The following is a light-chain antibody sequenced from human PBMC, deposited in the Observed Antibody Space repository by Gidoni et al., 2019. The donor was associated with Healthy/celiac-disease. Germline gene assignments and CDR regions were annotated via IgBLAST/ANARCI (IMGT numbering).Light chain of an antibody. CDR1: QSLLHSNGYNY. Sequence: DIVRTQSPLSLPVTPGAPASISCRSSQSLLHSNGYNYLDWYLQKPGQSPQLLIYLGSNRASGVPDRFSGSGSGTDFTLKISRVEAEDVGVYDCMQALQTPRTFGQGTKVEIK. J-gene: IGKJ1*01. V-gene: IGKV2-28*01. CDR2: LGS. CDR3: MQALQTPRT.